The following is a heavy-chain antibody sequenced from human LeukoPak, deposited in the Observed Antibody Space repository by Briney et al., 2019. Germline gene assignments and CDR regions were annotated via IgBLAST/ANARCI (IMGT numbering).Heavy chain of an antibody. D-gene: IGHD2-2*01. CDR1: GYSFTSYW. CDR3: ARRQGCSSTSCPPDS. CDR2: ISPGDSDT. Sequence: GESLKISCKGSGYSFTSYWIGWVRQMPGKGLEWMGIISPGDSDTRYSPSFQGQVTISADKSISTAYLQWSSLKASDTAMYYCARRQGCSSTSCPPDSWGQGTLVTVSS. J-gene: IGHJ4*02. V-gene: IGHV5-51*01.